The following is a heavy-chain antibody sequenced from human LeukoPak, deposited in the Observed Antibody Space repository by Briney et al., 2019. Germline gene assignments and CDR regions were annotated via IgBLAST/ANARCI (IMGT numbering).Heavy chain of an antibody. J-gene: IGHJ4*02. V-gene: IGHV4-34*01. CDR3: ARGYCSGGSCYRY. CDR1: GGSFSGYY. D-gene: IGHD2-15*01. CDR2: INHSGST. Sequence: SETLSLTCAVYGGSFSGYYWSWIRQPPGKGLEWIGEINHSGSTNYNPSLKSRVTISVDTSKNQFSLKLSSVTAADTAVYYCARGYCSGGSCYRYWGQGTLATVSS.